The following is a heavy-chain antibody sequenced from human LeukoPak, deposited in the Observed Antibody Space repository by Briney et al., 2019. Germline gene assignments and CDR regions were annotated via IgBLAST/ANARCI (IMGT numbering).Heavy chain of an antibody. V-gene: IGHV1-69*05. CDR3: ARSGYYGSGSYKSYFDY. CDR2: IIPIFGTA. CDR1: GGTFSSYA. D-gene: IGHD3-10*01. J-gene: IGHJ4*02. Sequence: ASVKLSCKASGGTFSSYAISWVRQAPGQGLEWMGGIIPIFGTANYAQKFQGRVTITTDESTSTAYMELSSLRSEDTAVYYCARSGYYGSGSYKSYFDYWGQGTLVTVSS.